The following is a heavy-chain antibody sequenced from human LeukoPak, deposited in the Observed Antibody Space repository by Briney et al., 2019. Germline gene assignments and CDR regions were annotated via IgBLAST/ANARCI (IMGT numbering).Heavy chain of an antibody. Sequence: GSLRLSCAASGFTFSSYAMSWVRQAPGKGLEWVSGISGSGDNTYYADSVKGRFTISRDNSKNALYVQVNSLGTEDTAAYYCARGSYYDSSGSFYFDYWGQGTLVTVSS. CDR2: ISGSGDNT. V-gene: IGHV3-23*01. CDR1: GFTFSSYA. J-gene: IGHJ4*02. CDR3: ARGSYYDSSGSFYFDY. D-gene: IGHD3-22*01.